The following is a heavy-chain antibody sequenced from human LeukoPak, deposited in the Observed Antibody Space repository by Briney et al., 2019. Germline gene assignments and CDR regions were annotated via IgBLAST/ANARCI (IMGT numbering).Heavy chain of an antibody. Sequence: GGSLRLSCTASGFTFSSFAMHWVRQAPGKGLEWVAVISYDGSNKYYADSVKGRFTISRDNSKNTLYLQMNSLRAEDTAVYYCAREAGLTYYYGSGSYRGAFGIWGQGTMVTVSS. CDR1: GFTFSSFA. CDR3: AREAGLTYYYGSGSYRGAFGI. V-gene: IGHV3-30-3*01. J-gene: IGHJ3*02. CDR2: ISYDGSNK. D-gene: IGHD3-10*01.